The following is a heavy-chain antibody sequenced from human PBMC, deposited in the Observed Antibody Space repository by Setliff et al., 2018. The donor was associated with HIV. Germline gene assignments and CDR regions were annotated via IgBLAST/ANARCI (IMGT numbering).Heavy chain of an antibody. D-gene: IGHD3-10*01. CDR3: ARGEAAAPEDYSGSGFDY. V-gene: IGHV1-18*03. CDR1: GYTFTSYA. CDR2: ISAYSGNT. Sequence: GASVKVSCKASGYTFTSYAISWVRQAPGQGLEWMGWISAYSGNTHYAQRLQDRVTMTTDTSTSTAYMDLRSLRSDDMAVYYCARGEAAAPEDYSGSGFDYWGQGTLVTVSS. J-gene: IGHJ4*02.